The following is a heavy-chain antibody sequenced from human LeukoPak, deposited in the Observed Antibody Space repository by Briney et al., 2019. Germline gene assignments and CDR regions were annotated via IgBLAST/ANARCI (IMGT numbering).Heavy chain of an antibody. CDR3: ARRVLEAVTGTGGFDY. V-gene: IGHV4-39*01. D-gene: IGHD6-19*01. Sequence: SETLSLTCTVSGGSISSSSYYWGWIRQPPGKGLEWIGSIYYGGSTYYNPSLKSRVTISVDTSKNQFSLRLSSVTAADTAFYYCARRVLEAVTGTGGFDYWGQGTLVTVSS. J-gene: IGHJ4*02. CDR2: IYYGGST. CDR1: GGSISSSSYY.